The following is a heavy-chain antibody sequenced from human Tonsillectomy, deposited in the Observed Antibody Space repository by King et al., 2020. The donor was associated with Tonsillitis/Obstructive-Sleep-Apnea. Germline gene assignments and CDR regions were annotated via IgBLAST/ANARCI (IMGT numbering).Heavy chain of an antibody. CDR1: GGTFSSYA. CDR2: IIPILGIA. D-gene: IGHD6-13*01. V-gene: IGHV1-69*04. Sequence: QLVQSGAEVKKPGSSVKVSCKASGGTFSSYAISWVRQAPGQGLEWMGRIIPILGIANYAQKFQGRVTITADKSTSTAYMELSSLRSEDTAVYYCARDRGAAADPLTSYYYYYMDVWGKGTTVTVSS. CDR3: ARDRGAAADPLTSYYYYYMDV. J-gene: IGHJ6*03.